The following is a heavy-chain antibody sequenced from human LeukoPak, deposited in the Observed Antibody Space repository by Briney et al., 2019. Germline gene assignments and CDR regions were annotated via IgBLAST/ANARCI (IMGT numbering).Heavy chain of an antibody. D-gene: IGHD2-15*01. CDR1: RFTFSSYG. V-gene: IGHV3-21*01. CDR3: ARGGDIVVVVAAAETNDAFDI. CDR2: ISSSSSYI. J-gene: IGHJ3*02. Sequence: GGSLRLSCAASRFTFSSYGMHWVRQAPGKGLEWVSSISSSSSYIYYADSVKGRFTISRDNAKNSLYLQMNSLRAEDTAVYYCARGGDIVVVVAAAETNDAFDIWGQGTMVTVSS.